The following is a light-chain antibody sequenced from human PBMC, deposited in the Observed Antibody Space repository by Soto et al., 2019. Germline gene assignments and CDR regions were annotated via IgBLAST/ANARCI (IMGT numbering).Light chain of an antibody. CDR2: SNN. V-gene: IGLV1-44*01. CDR3: AAWDDSLNGYYV. Sequence: QSVLTQPPSATGIPGQRVTISCSRSSSNIGSKTVNWYQQLPGTAPKLLIYSNNQRPSGVPDRFSGSKAGTSASLAISGLQSEDEADYYCAAWDDSLNGYYVFGTGTKVTVL. J-gene: IGLJ1*01. CDR1: SSNIGSKT.